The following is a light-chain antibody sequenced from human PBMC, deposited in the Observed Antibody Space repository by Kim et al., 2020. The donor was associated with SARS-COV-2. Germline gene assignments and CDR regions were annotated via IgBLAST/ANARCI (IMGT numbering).Light chain of an antibody. CDR2: EDS. V-gene: IGLV6-57*03. J-gene: IGLJ1*01. CDR1: SGSVASNY. Sequence: KEVTISCTRSSGSVASNYVHWYQQRPGSAPTTIIYEDSRRPSGVPDRFSGSIDPSSNSASLTISGLTAEDEADYYCQSYDNNNPFIFGAGTKVTVL. CDR3: QSYDNNNPFI.